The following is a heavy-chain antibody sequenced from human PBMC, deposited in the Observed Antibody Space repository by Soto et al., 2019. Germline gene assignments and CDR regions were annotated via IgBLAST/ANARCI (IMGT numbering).Heavy chain of an antibody. V-gene: IGHV1-46*01. Sequence: ASVKVSCKASGYNFSSYYMHWVRQAPGQGLEWLGIINPSGRSTSNVQKFQGRVTMTRDTSTSTVYMELSSLRSEDTAVYYCARDGKFYAVTTSDNWFDPWGQGALVTVSS. CDR3: ARDGKFYAVTTSDNWFDP. CDR1: GYNFSSYY. J-gene: IGHJ5*02. D-gene: IGHD4-17*01. CDR2: INPSGRST.